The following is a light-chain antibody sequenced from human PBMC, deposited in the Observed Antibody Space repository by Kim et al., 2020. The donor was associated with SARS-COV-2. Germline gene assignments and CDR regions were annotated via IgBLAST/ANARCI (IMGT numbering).Light chain of an antibody. J-gene: IGKJ2*01. CDR2: GAS. Sequence: PGEGGTHSCRASQSVWSNCVGGYQQKPGQAPRHLSYGASSRATGIQDRFSGSGSGTDFTLNISRLEREDSAVYYCQQYGTSPYTFGQGTKLEI. V-gene: IGKV3-20*01. CDR3: QQYGTSPYT. CDR1: QSVWSNC.